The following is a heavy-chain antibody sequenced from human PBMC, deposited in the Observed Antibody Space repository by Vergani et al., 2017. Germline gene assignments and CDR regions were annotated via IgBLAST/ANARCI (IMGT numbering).Heavy chain of an antibody. CDR2: ISYDGSNK. J-gene: IGHJ6*01. CDR3: ASGHCNSTRYHAIGNYVSVTDV. Sequence: QVQLVESGGGVVQPGRSLRLSCAASGFIFSSYTMYWVRQARGKRLEWVAVISYDGSNKYYADSVEGRFTISRDNSRNTLYMHMNSLRDEDTAVYSCASGHCNSTRYHAIGNYVSVTDVWGKXP. CDR1: GFIFSSYT. V-gene: IGHV3-30-3*01. D-gene: IGHD2-2*01.